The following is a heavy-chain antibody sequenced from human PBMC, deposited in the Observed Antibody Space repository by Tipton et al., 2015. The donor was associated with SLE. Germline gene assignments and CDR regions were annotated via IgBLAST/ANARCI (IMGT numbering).Heavy chain of an antibody. Sequence: GSLRLSCAASGFTFSSYSMNWVRQAPGKGLEWVSYISSSGSTIYYADSVKGRFTISRDNAKNSLYLQMNSLRAEDTAVYYCASWGSMLTKGYWGQGTLVTVSS. V-gene: IGHV3-48*04. CDR3: ASWGSMLTKGY. CDR1: GFTFSSYS. D-gene: IGHD3-10*02. CDR2: ISSSGSTI. J-gene: IGHJ4*02.